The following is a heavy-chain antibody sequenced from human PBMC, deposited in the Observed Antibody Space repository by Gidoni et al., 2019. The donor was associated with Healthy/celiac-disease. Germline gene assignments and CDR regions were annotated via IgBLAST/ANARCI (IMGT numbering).Heavy chain of an antibody. Sequence: QVQLVESGGGVVQPGRSLRLSCAASGFTFSSYGMHWVRQAPGKWLEWVAVISYDGSNKYYADSVKGRFTISRDNSKNTLYLQMNSLRAEDTAVYYCAKDTEWELYYFDYWGQGTLVTVSS. CDR2: ISYDGSNK. CDR1: GFTFSSYG. CDR3: AKDTEWELYYFDY. J-gene: IGHJ4*02. D-gene: IGHD1-26*01. V-gene: IGHV3-30*18.